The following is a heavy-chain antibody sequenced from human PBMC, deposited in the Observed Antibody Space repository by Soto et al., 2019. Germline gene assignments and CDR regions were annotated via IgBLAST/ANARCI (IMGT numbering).Heavy chain of an antibody. CDR1: VDSLSIRSYY. Sequence: LSVTCTCTVDSLSIRSYYLGWIRQPPGKGLEWIGSIYYSGSTYNNPSLRSRVSMSIDTSKDQFSLKLKSVTAADTALYFCARQRTSVVTQAYFDVWGPGSMVTVSS. D-gene: IGHD2-21*02. J-gene: IGHJ4*02. CDR3: ARQRTSVVTQAYFDV. V-gene: IGHV4-39*01. CDR2: IYYSGST.